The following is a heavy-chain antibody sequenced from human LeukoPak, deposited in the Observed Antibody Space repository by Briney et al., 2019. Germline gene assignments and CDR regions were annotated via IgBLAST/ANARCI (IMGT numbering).Heavy chain of an antibody. V-gene: IGHV2-5*02. J-gene: IGHJ4*02. CDR3: AGRTYATLKIDY. Sequence: SSPTLVKPTQTLTLTCSFSGFSLSTSRVGVGWIRQPPGKALEWLALIYWDDDRRYSPSLKSRLTISKDTSKNQVVLTMTHMDPVDTATYYCAGRTYATLKIDYWGQGTLVTVSS. D-gene: IGHD2-8*01. CDR1: GFSLSTSRVG. CDR2: IYWDDDR.